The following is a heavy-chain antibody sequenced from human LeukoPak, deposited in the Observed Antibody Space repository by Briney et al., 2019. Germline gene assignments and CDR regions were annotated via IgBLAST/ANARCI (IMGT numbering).Heavy chain of an antibody. CDR2: ISSGGTYE. Sequence: QPGKSLRPSCAASGFTFSNYAMHWVRQAPGKGLEWVSLISSGGTYEYYADSVKGRFTISRDNSKNTLYLQLNSLRAEDTAVYYCARDSTYYYDSGSSGPHYFDNWGQGTLVTVSS. J-gene: IGHJ4*02. CDR1: GFTFSNYA. V-gene: IGHV3-30*01. CDR3: ARDSTYYYDSGSSGPHYFDN. D-gene: IGHD3-10*01.